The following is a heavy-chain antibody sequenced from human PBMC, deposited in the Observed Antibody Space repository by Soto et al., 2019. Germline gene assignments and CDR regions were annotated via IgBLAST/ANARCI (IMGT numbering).Heavy chain of an antibody. CDR1: GFTFSSYG. J-gene: IGHJ4*02. V-gene: IGHV3-30*03. D-gene: IGHD3-10*01. CDR2: ISSDGSSK. CDR3: ARVPWDGSGSYYFDY. Sequence: QVQLVESGGGVVQPGRSLRLSCAASGFTFSSYGMHWVRQAPGKGLEWVAVISSDGSSKYYADSVMGRFTISRDNSRNTLYLQMSSLRAEDTAVYYCARVPWDGSGSYYFDYWGQGTLVTVSS.